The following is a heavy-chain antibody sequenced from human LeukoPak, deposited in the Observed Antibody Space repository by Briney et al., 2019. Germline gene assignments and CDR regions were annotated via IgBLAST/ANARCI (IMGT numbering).Heavy chain of an antibody. CDR2: IYYSGST. V-gene: IGHV4-59*01. J-gene: IGHJ4*02. D-gene: IGHD3-10*01. CDR1: GGSISSYY. Sequence: PSETLSLTCTVSGGSISSYYWSWIRQPPGKGLEWIGYIYYSGSTNYNPSLKSRVTISVDTSKNQSSLKLSSVTAADTAVYYCARSSGEFDYWGQGTLVTVSS. CDR3: ARSSGEFDY.